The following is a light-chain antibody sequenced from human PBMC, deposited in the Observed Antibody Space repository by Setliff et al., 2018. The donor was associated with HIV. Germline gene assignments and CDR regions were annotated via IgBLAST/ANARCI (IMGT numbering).Light chain of an antibody. CDR2: DAS. Sequence: AIQLTQSPSSLSASVGDRVTLTCRASQGIRNSLAWYQHKAGRPPRLLVYDASSLDTGVPSGFSGSGSGTDFSLTIISLEPEDFATYYCQQFHSFPFTFGGGTKVDIK. J-gene: IGKJ4*01. CDR1: QGIRNS. V-gene: IGKV1-13*02. CDR3: QQFHSFPFT.